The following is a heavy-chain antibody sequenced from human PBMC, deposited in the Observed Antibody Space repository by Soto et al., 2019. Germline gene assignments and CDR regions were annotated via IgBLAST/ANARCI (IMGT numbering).Heavy chain of an antibody. CDR1: GYTFTNYG. Sequence: ASVKVSCKASGYTFTNYGISWVRQAPGQGLEWMGWINIYNGNTDYAQKFQGRVTMTTDTSTSTVYMELKTLRAEDTAVYYCARPTYYYDSSGPPAYWGQGTLVTVSS. CDR2: INIYNGNT. J-gene: IGHJ4*02. CDR3: ARPTYYYDSSGPPAY. V-gene: IGHV1-18*01. D-gene: IGHD3-22*01.